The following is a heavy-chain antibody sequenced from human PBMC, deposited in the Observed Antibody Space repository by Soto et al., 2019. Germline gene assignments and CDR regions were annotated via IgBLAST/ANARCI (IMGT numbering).Heavy chain of an antibody. CDR2: TYYRSKWYN. V-gene: IGHV6-1*01. CDR1: GDSVSSNSAA. J-gene: IGHJ6*02. CDR3: ARWLGPGAPGSYYGMDV. D-gene: IGHD3-22*01. Sequence: SQTLPLTCAISGDSVSSNSAAWNWIRQSPSRGLEWLGRTYYRSKWYNDYAVSVKSRITINPDTSKNQFSLQLNSVTPEDTAVYYCARWLGPGAPGSYYGMDVWGQGTTVTVSS.